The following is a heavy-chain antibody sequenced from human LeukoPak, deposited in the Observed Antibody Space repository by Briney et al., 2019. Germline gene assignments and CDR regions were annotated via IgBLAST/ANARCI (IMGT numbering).Heavy chain of an antibody. CDR3: ASAAGAFDM. CDR1: GLTFSSYG. CDR2: IWSDSSHK. Sequence: GGSLRLSCAASGLTFSSYGMHWIRQAPGKGLEWVAVIWSDSSHKYYADTMKGRCTISRDNSKNMVYLQMNSLRVEDTAVYYCASAAGAFDMWGQGTSVTVSS. D-gene: IGHD6-13*01. J-gene: IGHJ3*02. V-gene: IGHV3-33*01.